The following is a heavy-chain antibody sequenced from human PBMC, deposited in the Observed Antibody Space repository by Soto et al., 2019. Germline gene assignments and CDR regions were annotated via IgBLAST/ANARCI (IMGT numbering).Heavy chain of an antibody. CDR2: ISAYNGNT. D-gene: IGHD2-15*01. Sequence: ASVKVSCKASGYTFTSYGTSWVRQAPGQGLEWMGWISAYNGNTNYAQKLQGRVTMTTDTSTSTAYMELRSLRSDDTAVYYCAYCSGGSCYSGDDYWGQGTLVTVSS. CDR3: AYCSGGSCYSGDDY. CDR1: GYTFTSYG. J-gene: IGHJ4*02. V-gene: IGHV1-18*01.